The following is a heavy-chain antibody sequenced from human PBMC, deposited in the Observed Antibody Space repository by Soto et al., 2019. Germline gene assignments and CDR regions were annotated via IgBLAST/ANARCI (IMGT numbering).Heavy chain of an antibody. V-gene: IGHV4-59*01. CDR1: GGSIIRYY. Sequence: SETRSLTCTVSGGSIIRYYWSWIRQPPWKGLEWIGYIYYSGSTNYNPSLKSRVTISVDTSKNQFSLKLSSVTAADTAVYYCASSNIAATGFYYYGMDVWGRGTTVT. D-gene: IGHD6-13*01. J-gene: IGHJ6*02. CDR2: IYYSGST. CDR3: ASSNIAATGFYYYGMDV.